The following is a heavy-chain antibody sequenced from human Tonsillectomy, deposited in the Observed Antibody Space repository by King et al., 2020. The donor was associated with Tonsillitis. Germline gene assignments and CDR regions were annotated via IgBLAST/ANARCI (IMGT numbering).Heavy chain of an antibody. D-gene: IGHD4-17*01. Sequence: VQLVESGGGLVKPGGSLRLSCAASGFTFSSYSMNWVRQAPGKGLEWVSSISSSFIYIYYADSVKGRFTISRDNAKNSLYLQMNSLRADDTAIYYCARGGHDSGDYLNYWGQGTLVTVSS. CDR1: GFTFSSYS. CDR3: ARGGHDSGDYLNY. V-gene: IGHV3-21*01. CDR2: ISSSFIYI. J-gene: IGHJ4*02.